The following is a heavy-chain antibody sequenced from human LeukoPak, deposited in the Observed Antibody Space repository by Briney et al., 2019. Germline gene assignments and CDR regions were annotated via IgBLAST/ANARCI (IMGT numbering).Heavy chain of an antibody. V-gene: IGHV4-34*01. J-gene: IGHJ5*02. CDR2: INHSGST. CDR3: ASPTSYGVVDP. CDR1: GGSFSGYY. D-gene: IGHD3-10*01. Sequence: SETLSLTCAVYGGSFSGYYWSWIRQPPGKGLEWIGEINHSGSTNYNPSLKSRVTISVDTSKNQFSLKLSSVTAADTAVYYCASPTSYGVVDPWGQGTLVTVSS.